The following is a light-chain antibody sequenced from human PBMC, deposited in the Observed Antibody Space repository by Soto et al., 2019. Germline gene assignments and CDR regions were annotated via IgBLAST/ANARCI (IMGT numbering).Light chain of an antibody. V-gene: IGKV3-20*01. J-gene: IGKJ4*01. Sequence: EIVVTQSPGTLSLSQGERATLSCRVTQSVSSSYLAWYQQKPGQAPRLLIYGASSRATGIPDRFSGSGSGTDLTLTISRLEPEDFALYYCQNYNEWPLTFGGGTKVDIK. CDR2: GAS. CDR3: QNYNEWPLT. CDR1: QSVSSSY.